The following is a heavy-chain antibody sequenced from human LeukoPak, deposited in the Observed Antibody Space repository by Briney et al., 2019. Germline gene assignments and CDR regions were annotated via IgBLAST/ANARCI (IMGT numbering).Heavy chain of an antibody. CDR3: ARDRAWNYFDY. Sequence: GGSLRLSCAPSGFTFSRHGMHWVRQAPGKGLEWVAIISNDGSRKYCAHSVEGRFTISRDNSKNTLYLQMDSLRAEDTAVYYCARDRAWNYFDYWGQGTQVTVSS. V-gene: IGHV3-30*03. CDR2: ISNDGSRK. D-gene: IGHD3-3*01. J-gene: IGHJ4*02. CDR1: GFTFSRHG.